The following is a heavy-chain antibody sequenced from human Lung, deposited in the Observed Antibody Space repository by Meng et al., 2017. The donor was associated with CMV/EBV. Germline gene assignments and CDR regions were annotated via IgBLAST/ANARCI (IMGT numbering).Heavy chain of an antibody. D-gene: IGHD3-22*01. CDR3: ARVSGHLITMILYYFDS. CDR2: ISTYNDNT. J-gene: IGHJ4*02. CDR1: GYTFTSYG. V-gene: IGHV1-18*01. Sequence: ASVXVSCKASGYTFTSYGISWVRQASGQGLEWMGWISTYNDNTNYAQKLQDRVTMTTDTSTSTAYMELRSLRSDDTAVYYCARVSGHLITMILYYFDSWGQGTLVTVSS.